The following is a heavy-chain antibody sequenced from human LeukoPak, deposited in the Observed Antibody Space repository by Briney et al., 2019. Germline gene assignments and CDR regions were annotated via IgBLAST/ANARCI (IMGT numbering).Heavy chain of an antibody. Sequence: SETLSLTCAVYGGSFSGYYWSWIRQPPGKGLEWIGYIYYSGSTNYNPSLKSRVTISVDTSKNQFSLKLSSVTAADTAVYYCARAPGLPFNYYYGMDVWGQGTTVTVSS. CDR2: IYYSGST. V-gene: IGHV4-59*01. CDR3: ARAPGLPFNYYYGMDV. J-gene: IGHJ6*02. CDR1: GGSFSGYY. D-gene: IGHD2-15*01.